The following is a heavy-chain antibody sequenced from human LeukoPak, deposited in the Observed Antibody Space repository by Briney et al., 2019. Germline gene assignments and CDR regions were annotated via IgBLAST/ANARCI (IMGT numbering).Heavy chain of an antibody. D-gene: IGHD2-15*01. J-gene: IGHJ4*02. V-gene: IGHV4-39*01. CDR3: ARRINFDCSGGSCYELYFDY. CDR1: GGSISSSSYY. CDR2: IYYSGST. Sequence: SETLSLTCTVSGGSISSSSYYWGWIRQPPGKGLEWIGSIYYSGSTYYNPSLKSRVTISVDTSKNQFSLKLSSVTAADTAVYYCARRINFDCSGGSCYELYFDYWGQGTLVTVSS.